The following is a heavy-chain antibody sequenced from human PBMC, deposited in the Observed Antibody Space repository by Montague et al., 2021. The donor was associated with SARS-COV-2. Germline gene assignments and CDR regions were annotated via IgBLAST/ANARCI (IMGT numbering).Heavy chain of an antibody. D-gene: IGHD2-21*02. CDR1: GGSISGFY. J-gene: IGHJ4*02. Sequence: SETLSLTCAVSGGSISGFYWSWIRQSPGKGLEWIGWMHSSENADYNPPLRSRGTLSLDTSKSQLSLKLNSVTAADSGVYYCARYAPVREHCSSGDCFWILDVWGQGVLVTVSS. CDR2: MHSSENA. V-gene: IGHV4-4*09. CDR3: ARYAPVREHCSSGDCFWILDV.